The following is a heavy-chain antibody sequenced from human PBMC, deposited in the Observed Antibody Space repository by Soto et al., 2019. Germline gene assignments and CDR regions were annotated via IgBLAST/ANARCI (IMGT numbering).Heavy chain of an antibody. CDR1: GGSISSGGYY. J-gene: IGHJ6*02. D-gene: IGHD3-10*01. CDR2: IYYSGST. V-gene: IGHV4-31*03. CDR3: ARDGRMLWFGEPEDPLYYYYGMGV. Sequence: QVQLQESGPGLVKPSQTLFLTCTVSGGSISSGGYYWSWIRQHPGKGLEWIGYIYYSGSTYYNPSLKSRVTISVDTCKNHYSLKLSSVTAADTAVYYCARDGRMLWFGEPEDPLYYYYGMGVWGQGTTVTVSS.